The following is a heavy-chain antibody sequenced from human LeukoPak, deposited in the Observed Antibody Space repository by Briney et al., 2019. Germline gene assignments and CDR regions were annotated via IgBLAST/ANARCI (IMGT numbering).Heavy chain of an antibody. D-gene: IGHD5-12*01. J-gene: IGHJ4*02. CDR3: ARVSGFERKDSFSY. CDR2: MNPNSGNT. Sequence: ASVNVSCKASASTFTSYDINWVRHAPGPGLEWKGWMNPNSGNTGYAQRFQGRVTMSRDNSISTAYMELSNLTSEDRAVYFCARVSGFERKDSFSYWGQGTLVTVSS. CDR1: ASTFTSYD. V-gene: IGHV1-8*01.